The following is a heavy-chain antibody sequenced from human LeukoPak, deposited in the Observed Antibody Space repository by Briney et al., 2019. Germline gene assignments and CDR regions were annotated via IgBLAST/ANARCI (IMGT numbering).Heavy chain of an antibody. CDR2: ISSSSSYI. J-gene: IGHJ4*02. V-gene: IGHV3-21*04. Sequence: GGSLRLSCAASGFTFSNACMSWVRQAPGKGLEWVSSISSSSSYIYYADSVKGRFTISRDNAKNSLYLQMSSLRAEDTAVYYCARDFRFCPADYWGQGTLVTVSS. CDR1: GFTFSNAC. CDR3: ARDFRFCPADY.